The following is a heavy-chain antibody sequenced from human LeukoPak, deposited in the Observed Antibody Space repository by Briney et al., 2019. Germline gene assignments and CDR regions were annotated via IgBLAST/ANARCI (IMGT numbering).Heavy chain of an antibody. V-gene: IGHV3-48*03. CDR1: GFTFNIYE. CDR2: ISNSGTTV. J-gene: IGHJ4*02. Sequence: GGSLRLSCAASGFTFNIYEMNWVRQASGRGLEWVSYISNSGTTVYYADSVKGRFTISRDNAKNSLFLQMNSLRAEDTAVYYCAREKTACGGDCYDSWGQGTLVTVSS. D-gene: IGHD2-21*01. CDR3: AREKTACGGDCYDS.